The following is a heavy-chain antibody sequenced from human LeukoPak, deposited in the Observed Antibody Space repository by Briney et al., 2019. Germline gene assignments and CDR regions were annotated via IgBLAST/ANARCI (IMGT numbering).Heavy chain of an antibody. CDR2: IKQDGSEK. J-gene: IGHJ3*02. Sequence: GGSLRLSCAASGFTFSSYWMSWVRQAPGKGLEWVANIKQDGSEKYYVDSVKGRFTISRDNAKNSLYLQMNSLRAEDTAVYYCARARMAYYDTAFDIWGQGTMVTVSS. D-gene: IGHD3-22*01. CDR3: ARARMAYYDTAFDI. V-gene: IGHV3-7*01. CDR1: GFTFSSYW.